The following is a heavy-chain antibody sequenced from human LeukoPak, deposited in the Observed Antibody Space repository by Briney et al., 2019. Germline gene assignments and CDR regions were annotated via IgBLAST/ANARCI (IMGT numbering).Heavy chain of an antibody. CDR1: GFTFSGYW. J-gene: IGHJ4*02. CDR3: ARFSRSSSGH. V-gene: IGHV3-7*01. Sequence: GGSLRLSCAASGFTFSGYWMSWVRQAPGKGLEWVANINRDGSDTQYVDSVKGRFTISRDNAKNSLYLQMNSLRAEDTAVYYCARFSRSSSGHWGEGSLVTVFS. D-gene: IGHD6-13*01. CDR2: INRDGSDT.